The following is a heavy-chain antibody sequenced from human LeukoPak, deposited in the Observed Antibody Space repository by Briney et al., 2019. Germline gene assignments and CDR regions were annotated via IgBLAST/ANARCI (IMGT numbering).Heavy chain of an antibody. CDR1: GYTFTGYY. J-gene: IGHJ4*02. CDR3: ARADSSSWYSSRYFFDY. Sequence: GASVKVSCKASGYTFTGYYMHWVRQAPGQGLEWMGWINPNSGGTNYAQKFQGKVTMTRDTSISTAYMELSRLRSDDTAVYYCARADSSSWYSSRYFFDYWGQGTLVTVSS. V-gene: IGHV1-2*02. CDR2: INPNSGGT. D-gene: IGHD6-13*01.